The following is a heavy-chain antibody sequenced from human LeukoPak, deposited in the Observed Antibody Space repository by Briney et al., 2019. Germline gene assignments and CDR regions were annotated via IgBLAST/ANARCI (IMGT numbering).Heavy chain of an antibody. J-gene: IGHJ4*02. CDR3: ARHASTYYFDTNGYYYFDY. CDR1: GGSIRSYY. CDR2: IYYSGNT. Sequence: KPSETLSLTCTVSGGSIRSYYWSWIRQPPGKGLEWIGYIYYSGNTNYNPSLKSRVTISVDTSKNQFSLKLSSVTAADTAVYYCARHASTYYFDTNGYYYFDYWGQGTLVTVSS. V-gene: IGHV4-59*08. D-gene: IGHD3-22*01.